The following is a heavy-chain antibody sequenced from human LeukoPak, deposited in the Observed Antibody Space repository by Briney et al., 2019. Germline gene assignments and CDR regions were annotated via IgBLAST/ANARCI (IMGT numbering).Heavy chain of an antibody. J-gene: IGHJ4*02. Sequence: PSETLSLTCTVSGGSISSSGYYWGWIRQPPGKGLQWIGSIHYSGSTYHNPSLKSRVTISVDRSKNQFSLKLSSVTAADTAVYYCARGEPPDYWGQGTLVTVSS. CDR1: GGSISSSGYY. V-gene: IGHV4-39*07. D-gene: IGHD3-16*01. CDR3: ARGEPPDY. CDR2: IHYSGST.